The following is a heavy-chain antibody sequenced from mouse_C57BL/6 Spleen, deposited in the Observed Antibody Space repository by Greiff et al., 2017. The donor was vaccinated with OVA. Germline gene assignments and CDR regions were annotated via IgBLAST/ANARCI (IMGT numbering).Heavy chain of an antibody. CDR1: GYTFTSYG. Sequence: VKLQQSGAELARPGASVKLSCKASGYTFTSYGISWVKQRTGQGLEWIGEIYPRSGNTYYNEKFKGKATLTADKSSSTAYMELRSLTSEDSAVYFCARWLPEGFAYWGQGTLVTVSA. CDR3: ARWLPEGFAY. J-gene: IGHJ3*01. CDR2: IYPRSGNT. V-gene: IGHV1-81*01. D-gene: IGHD2-2*01.